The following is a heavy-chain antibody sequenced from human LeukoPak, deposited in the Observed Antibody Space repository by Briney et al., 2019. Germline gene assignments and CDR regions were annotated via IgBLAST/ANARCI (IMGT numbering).Heavy chain of an antibody. D-gene: IGHD3-10*01. J-gene: IGHJ6*03. CDR1: GYTFTDYY. Sequence: ASVKVSCKASGYTFTDYYIHWVRQAPGQGLEWMGWVNPNSGGTNYAQKFQGRVTMTRDTSISTAYMELSRLRSDDTAVYYCARVYYGSGDMDVWGKGTTVTISS. CDR2: VNPNSGGT. V-gene: IGHV1-2*02. CDR3: ARVYYGSGDMDV.